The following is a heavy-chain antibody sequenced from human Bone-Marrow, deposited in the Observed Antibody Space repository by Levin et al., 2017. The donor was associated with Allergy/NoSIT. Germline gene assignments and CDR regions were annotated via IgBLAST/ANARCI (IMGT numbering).Heavy chain of an antibody. CDR3: ARGTRPGGGSSWTRGPYYYYYMDV. J-gene: IGHJ6*03. CDR1: GGSFSGYY. D-gene: IGHD6-13*01. Sequence: PSETLSLTCAVYGGSFSGYYWSWIRQPPGKGLEWIGEINHSGSTNYNPSLKSRVTISVDTSKNQFSLKLSSVTAAATAVSYCARGTRPGGGSSWTRGPYYYYYMDVWGKGTTVTVSS. V-gene: IGHV4-34*01. CDR2: INHSGST.